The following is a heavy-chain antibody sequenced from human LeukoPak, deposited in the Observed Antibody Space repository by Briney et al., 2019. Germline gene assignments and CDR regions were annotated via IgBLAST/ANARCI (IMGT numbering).Heavy chain of an antibody. CDR3: ARDSSGYYYFDY. D-gene: IGHD3-22*01. J-gene: IGHJ4*02. CDR2: IYSGGST. V-gene: IGHV3-53*01. CDR1: GGSISSGGYY. Sequence: ETLSLTCTVSGGSISSGGYYWSWVRQAPGKGLEWVSLIYSGGSTYYADSVKGRFTISRDNSKNTLYLQMNSLRAEDTAVYYCARDSSGYYYFDYWGQGTLVTVSS.